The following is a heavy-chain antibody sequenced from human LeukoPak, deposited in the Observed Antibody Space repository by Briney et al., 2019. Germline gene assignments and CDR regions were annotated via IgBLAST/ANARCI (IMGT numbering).Heavy chain of an antibody. CDR3: ARQGNIAVARHDALDI. Sequence: SETLSLTCTVSGGSISSYYWSWIRQPPGKGLEWIGYIYYSGSTNYNPSLKSRVTISVDTSKNQFSLKLSSVTAADTAVYYCARQGNIAVARHDALDIWGQGTMVTVSS. J-gene: IGHJ3*02. CDR2: IYYSGST. V-gene: IGHV4-59*08. D-gene: IGHD6-19*01. CDR1: GGSISSYY.